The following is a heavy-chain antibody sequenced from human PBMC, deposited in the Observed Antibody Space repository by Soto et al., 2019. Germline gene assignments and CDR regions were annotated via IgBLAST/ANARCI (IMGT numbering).Heavy chain of an antibody. J-gene: IGHJ5*01. CDR2: IYYDGTA. Sequence: SETLSLTCTVSGGSFSPNYWSWIRQPPGKGLEWVGYIYYDGTARHNPSLKSRVTISLETSRSQFSLRLSSVTAADTAVYYCARGCIPPLLSDCWLDPWGQGTLVTVS. CDR3: ARGCIPPLLSDCWLDP. V-gene: IGHV4-59*08. D-gene: IGHD2-15*01. CDR1: GGSFSPNY.